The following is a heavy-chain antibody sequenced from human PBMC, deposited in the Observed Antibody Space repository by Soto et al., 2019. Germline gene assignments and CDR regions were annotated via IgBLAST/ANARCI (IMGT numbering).Heavy chain of an antibody. CDR2: INSDGSVS. CDR1: GFTFSNYW. J-gene: IGHJ6*03. CDR3: VRGDCVGGTCYSLAGSFYYYMDV. V-gene: IGHV3-74*02. Sequence: EVQLVESGGGLVQPGGSLRLSCAASGFTFSNYWMYWVRQAPGKGLEWVSRINSDGSVSSHADSVRGRLTISRDNVKNTLYLHMDSLRAEDTAVYFCVRGDCVGGTCYSLAGSFYYYMDVWDKGTTVTVFS. D-gene: IGHD2-15*01.